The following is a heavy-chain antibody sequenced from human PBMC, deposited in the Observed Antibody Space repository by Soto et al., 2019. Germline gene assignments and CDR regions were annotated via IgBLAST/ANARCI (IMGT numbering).Heavy chain of an antibody. Sequence: SETLSLTCTVSGGSISSYYWSWIRQPPGKGLEWIGYIYYSGSTNYNPSLKSRVTISVDTSKNQFSLKLSSVTAADTAVYYCARQSGIAAAGMIPYYFDYWGQGTLVTVSS. CDR1: GGSISSYY. D-gene: IGHD6-13*01. J-gene: IGHJ4*02. CDR2: IYYSGST. V-gene: IGHV4-59*08. CDR3: ARQSGIAAAGMIPYYFDY.